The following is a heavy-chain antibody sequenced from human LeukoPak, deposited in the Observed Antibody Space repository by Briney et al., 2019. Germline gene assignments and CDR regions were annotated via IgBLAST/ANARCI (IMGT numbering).Heavy chain of an antibody. V-gene: IGHV3-23*01. J-gene: IGHJ3*01. D-gene: IGHD3-22*01. CDR2: ISGSGGST. CDR3: AKYYYDSGGRGNDAFDV. CDR1: GFTFSSYA. Sequence: PGGSLRLSCAASGFTFSSYAMSWVRQAPGKGLEWVSAISGSGGSTYYADSVRGRFTISRDNSKNTLYQQMSSLRAEDTATFYCAKYYYDSGGRGNDAFDVWGQGTLVTVSS.